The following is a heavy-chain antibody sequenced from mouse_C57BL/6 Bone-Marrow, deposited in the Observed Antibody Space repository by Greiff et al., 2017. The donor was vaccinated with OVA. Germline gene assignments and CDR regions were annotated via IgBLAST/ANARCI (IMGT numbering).Heavy chain of an antibody. V-gene: IGHV2-2*01. CDR3: ARKTGTGYFDV. Sequence: VKLVESGPGLVQPSQSLSITCTVSSFSLTSYGVHWVRQSPGKGLEWLGVIWSGGSTDYNAAFISRLSISKDNSKSQVFFKMNSLQADDTAIYYCARKTGTGYFDVWGTGTTVTVSS. D-gene: IGHD4-1*01. CDR2: IWSGGST. J-gene: IGHJ1*03. CDR1: SFSLTSYG.